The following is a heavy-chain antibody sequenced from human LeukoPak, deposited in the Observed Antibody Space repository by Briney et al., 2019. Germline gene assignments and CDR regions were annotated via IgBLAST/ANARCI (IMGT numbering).Heavy chain of an antibody. J-gene: IGHJ6*03. CDR3: ARALDYGGNARYYYYYYMDV. D-gene: IGHD4-23*01. V-gene: IGHV3-23*01. CDR2: ISGSGGST. CDR1: GFTFSSYA. Sequence: GGSLRLSCAASGFTFSSYAMSWGRQAPGKGLEWVPAISGSGGSTYYADSVKGRFTISRDNSKNTLYLQMNSLRAEDTAAYYCARALDYGGNARYYYYYYMDVWGKGTTVTVSS.